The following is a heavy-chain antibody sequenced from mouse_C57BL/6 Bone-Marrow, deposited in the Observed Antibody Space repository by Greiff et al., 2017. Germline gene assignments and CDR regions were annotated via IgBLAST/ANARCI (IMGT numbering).Heavy chain of an antibody. J-gene: IGHJ1*03. CDR2: IWRGGST. CDR3: AKEGYYGSLWYFDV. CDR1: GFSLTSYG. D-gene: IGHD1-1*01. Sequence: QVHVKQSGPGLVQPSQSLSITCTVSGFSLTSYGVHWVRQSPGKGLEWLGVIWRGGSTDYNAAFMSRLSITKDNSKSQVFFKMNSLQADDTAIYYCAKEGYYGSLWYFDVWGTGTTVTVSS. V-gene: IGHV2-5*01.